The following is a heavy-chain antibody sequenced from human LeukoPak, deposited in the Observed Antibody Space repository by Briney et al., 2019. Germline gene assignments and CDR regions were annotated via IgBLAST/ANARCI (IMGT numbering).Heavy chain of an antibody. J-gene: IGHJ4*02. CDR1: GFTFSSYA. V-gene: IGHV3-23*01. D-gene: IGHD2-15*01. Sequence: GGSLRLSCAASGFTFSSYAMSWVRQAPGKGLEWVSAISGSGAAPTYADSVKGRFTISRDNSMNTLYLQMNSLRADDTAVYYCAEDLRRLRVVDFDCWGQGTLGTVSS. CDR3: AEDLRRLRVVDFDC. CDR2: ISGSGAAP.